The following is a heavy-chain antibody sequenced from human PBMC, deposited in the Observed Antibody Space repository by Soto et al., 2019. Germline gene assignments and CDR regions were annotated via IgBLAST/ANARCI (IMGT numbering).Heavy chain of an antibody. D-gene: IGHD2-2*01. V-gene: IGHV4-61*01. J-gene: IGHJ6*02. Sequence: SETLSLTCTVSGGSVSSGSYYWSWIRQPPGKGLEWIGYIYYSGSTNYNPSLKSRVTISVDTSKNQFSLKLSSVTAADTAVYYCARMRLVVVPAAIPDLYYYYGMDVWGQGTTVTV. CDR2: IYYSGST. CDR1: GGSVSSGSYY. CDR3: ARMRLVVVPAAIPDLYYYYGMDV.